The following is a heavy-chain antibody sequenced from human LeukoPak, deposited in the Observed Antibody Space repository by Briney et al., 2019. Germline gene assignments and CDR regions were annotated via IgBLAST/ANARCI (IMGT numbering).Heavy chain of an antibody. V-gene: IGHV3-7*05. J-gene: IGHJ4*02. CDR1: GFTFSSHW. CDR2: IKQDGNEK. D-gene: IGHD3-16*02. Sequence: PGGSLRLSCAASGFTFSSHWMNRVRQAPGKGLEWVANIKQDGNEKYYVDSVKGRFTISRDNAKNSLYLQMNSLRAEDTAVYYCARAVDDYVWGSYRPPGHWGQGTLVTVSS. CDR3: ARAVDDYVWGSYRPPGH.